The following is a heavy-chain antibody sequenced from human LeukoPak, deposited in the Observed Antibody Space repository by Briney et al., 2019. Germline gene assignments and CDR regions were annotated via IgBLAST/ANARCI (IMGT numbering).Heavy chain of an antibody. CDR3: AREGVLGSNYPYYYYMDV. J-gene: IGHJ6*03. CDR1: GYTFTSYG. D-gene: IGHD4-11*01. CDR2: ISAYNGNT. V-gene: IGHV1-18*01. Sequence: ASVKVSCKASGYTFTSYGISWVRQAPGQGLEWMGWISAYNGNTNYARKLQGRVTMTTDTSTSTAYMDLRSLRSDDTAVYYCAREGVLGSNYPYYYYMDVWGKGTTVTVSS.